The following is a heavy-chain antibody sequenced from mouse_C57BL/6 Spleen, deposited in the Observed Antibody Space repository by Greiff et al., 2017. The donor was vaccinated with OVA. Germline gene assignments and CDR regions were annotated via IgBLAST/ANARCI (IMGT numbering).Heavy chain of an antibody. V-gene: IGHV3-6*01. CDR2: ISYDGSN. CDR3: ARGDGSSFDY. Sequence: EVQLQESGPGLVKPSQSLSLTCSVTGYSITSGYYWNWIRQFPGNKLEWMGYISYDGSNNYNPSLKNRISITRDTSKNQFFLKLNSVTTEDTATYYCARGDGSSFDYWGQGTTLTVSS. CDR1: GYSITSGYY. J-gene: IGHJ2*01. D-gene: IGHD1-1*01.